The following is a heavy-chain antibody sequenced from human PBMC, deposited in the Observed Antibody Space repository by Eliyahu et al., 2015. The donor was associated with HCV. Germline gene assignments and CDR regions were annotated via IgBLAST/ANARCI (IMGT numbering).Heavy chain of an antibody. J-gene: IGHJ3*02. CDR1: GFTFSSYG. V-gene: IGHV3-30*18. D-gene: IGHD6-13*01. Sequence: QVQLVESGGGVVQPGRSLRLSCAASGFTFSSYGMXWVRQAPGKGLEGVAVISYDGSNKYYADSVKGRFTISRDNSKNTLYLQMNSLRAEDTAVYYCAKDPALYSSTPTGAFDIWGQGTMVTVSS. CDR2: ISYDGSNK. CDR3: AKDPALYSSTPTGAFDI.